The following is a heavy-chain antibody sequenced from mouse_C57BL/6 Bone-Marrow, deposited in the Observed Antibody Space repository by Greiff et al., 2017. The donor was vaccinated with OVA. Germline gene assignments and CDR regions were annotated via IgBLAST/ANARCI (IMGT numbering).Heavy chain of an antibody. J-gene: IGHJ4*01. CDR3: ARGYDGYSSMDY. D-gene: IGHD2-3*01. CDR1: GFTFSDYG. V-gene: IGHV5-17*01. CDR2: ISSGSSTI. Sequence: DVMLVESGGGLVKPGGSLKLSCAASGFTFSDYGMHWVRQAPEKGLEWVAYISSGSSTIYYADTVKGRFTISRDNAKNTLFLQMTSLRSEDTAMYYCARGYDGYSSMDYWGQGTSVTVSS.